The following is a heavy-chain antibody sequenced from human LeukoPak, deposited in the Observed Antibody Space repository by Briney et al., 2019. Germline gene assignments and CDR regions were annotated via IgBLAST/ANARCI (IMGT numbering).Heavy chain of an antibody. CDR3: ARADIVVVPAAMGDAYYYYYMDV. V-gene: IGHV4-59*11. D-gene: IGHD2-2*01. CDR1: GGSISSRY. CDR2: IYYSGST. Sequence: SETLSLTCTVSGGSISSRYWSWIRQPPGKGLEWIGYIYYSGSTNYNPSLKSRVTISVDTSKNQFSLKLSSVTAADTAVYYCARADIVVVPAAMGDAYYYYYMDVWGKGTTVTISS. J-gene: IGHJ6*03.